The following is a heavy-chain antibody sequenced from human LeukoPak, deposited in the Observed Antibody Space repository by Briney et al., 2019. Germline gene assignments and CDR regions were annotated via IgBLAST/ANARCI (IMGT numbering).Heavy chain of an antibody. Sequence: SVKVSCKASRGTFSSYAIRWVSQAPGKGVEWMGRIIPIFGIANYAQKFQGRVTITADKSTSTAYMELSSLRSEDTAVYYCARDFDYGDYGGYFDYWGQGTLVTVSS. V-gene: IGHV1-69*04. CDR1: RGTFSSYA. CDR3: ARDFDYGDYGGYFDY. D-gene: IGHD4-17*01. J-gene: IGHJ4*02. CDR2: IIPIFGIA.